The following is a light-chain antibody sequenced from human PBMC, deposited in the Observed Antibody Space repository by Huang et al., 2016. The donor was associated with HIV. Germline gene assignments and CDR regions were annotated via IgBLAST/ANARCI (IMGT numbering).Light chain of an antibody. CDR1: QGIPNY. Sequence: IQLTQSPSSLSIYVGDKVTITCRASQGIPNYVAWYQQRAGKAPKLLIYAVSTLPSGVPSRFSGSGSGAEFTLSIANVQPEDSATYYCQQFSSYPLTFGGGTKVEIK. CDR2: AVS. CDR3: QQFSSYPLT. J-gene: IGKJ4*01. V-gene: IGKV1-9*01.